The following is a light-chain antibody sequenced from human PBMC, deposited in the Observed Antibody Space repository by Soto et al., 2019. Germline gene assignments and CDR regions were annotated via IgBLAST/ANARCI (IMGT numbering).Light chain of an antibody. CDR3: QQYDTWPSIT. V-gene: IGKV3-15*01. CDR2: DTS. J-gene: IGKJ5*01. Sequence: IVMTQSPATLSMSPGERATLSCRASQSVNNNLAWYQQQPGQAPRLLIYDTSSRATGVPARFSGSGSGTEYTLNISRLQSEDFAVYYCQQYDTWPSITFGQGTRLEIK. CDR1: QSVNNN.